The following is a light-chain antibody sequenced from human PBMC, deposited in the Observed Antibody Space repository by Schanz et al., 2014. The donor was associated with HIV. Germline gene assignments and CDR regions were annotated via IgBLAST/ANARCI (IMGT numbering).Light chain of an antibody. CDR1: SGHSSYA. V-gene: IGLV4-69*01. CDR2: LNSDGSH. CDR3: QTWGTGIWL. Sequence: QLVLTQSPSASASLGASVKLTCTLSSGHSSYAIAWHQQQPETGPRYLMKLNSDGSHTKGDGVPDRFSGSSSGAERFLTISSLQSEDEADYYCQTWGTGIWLFAGGTKLTVL. J-gene: IGLJ2*01.